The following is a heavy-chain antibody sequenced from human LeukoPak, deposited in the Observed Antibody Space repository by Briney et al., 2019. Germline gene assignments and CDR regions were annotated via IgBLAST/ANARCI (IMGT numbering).Heavy chain of an antibody. D-gene: IGHD3-10*01. J-gene: IGHJ5*02. V-gene: IGHV4-39*01. CDR1: GSSISSSSSY. CDR3: ARYYYGSGSYIWFDP. CDR2: LYYSGNT. Sequence: SEALSPTCTVSGSSISSSSSYWAWLRQPPGNGLAWIGSLYYSGNTYYNPSLKSRVTISVDTSKSQFSLKLSSVTATDTAVYYCARYYYGSGSYIWFDPWGQGTLVTVSS.